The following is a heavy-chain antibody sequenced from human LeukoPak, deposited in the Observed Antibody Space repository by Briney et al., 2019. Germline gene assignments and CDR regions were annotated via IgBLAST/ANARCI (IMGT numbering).Heavy chain of an antibody. Sequence: SETLSLTCTVSGGSISSGDYYWSWIRQPPGKGLEWIGYIYYSGSTYYNPSLKSRVTISVDTSKNQLSLKLSSVTAADTAVYYCARVSTGIIAAGTGDFDYWGQGTLVTVSS. CDR1: GGSISSGDYY. CDR3: ARVSTGIIAAGTGDFDY. CDR2: IYYSGST. V-gene: IGHV4-30-4*01. D-gene: IGHD6-13*01. J-gene: IGHJ4*02.